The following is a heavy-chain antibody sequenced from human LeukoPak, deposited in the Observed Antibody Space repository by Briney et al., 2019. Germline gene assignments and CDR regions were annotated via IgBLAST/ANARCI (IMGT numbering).Heavy chain of an antibody. V-gene: IGHV3-23*01. D-gene: IGHD6-19*01. CDR3: AKEHSSASAFDI. Sequence: GGSLRLSCAASGFTFSSYALTWVRQAPGKGLEWVSAISGTGGSAYYADFVKGRFTISKDNSKNTLYLQMNSPRAEDTAVYYCAKEHSSASAFDIWGQGTMVTVS. CDR1: GFTFSSYA. CDR2: ISGTGGSA. J-gene: IGHJ3*02.